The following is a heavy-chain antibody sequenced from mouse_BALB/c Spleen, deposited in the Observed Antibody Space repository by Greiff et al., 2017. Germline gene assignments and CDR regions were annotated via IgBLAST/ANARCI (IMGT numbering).Heavy chain of an antibody. Sequence: QVQLQQPGAELVRPGASVKLSCKASGYTFTSYWINWVKQRPGQGLEWIGNIYPSDSYTNYNQKFKDKATLTVDKSSSTAYMQLSSPTSEDSAVYYCTRYYGSSYAMDYWGQGTSVTVSS. D-gene: IGHD1-1*01. CDR1: GYTFTSYW. J-gene: IGHJ4*01. V-gene: IGHV1-69*02. CDR2: IYPSDSYT. CDR3: TRYYGSSYAMDY.